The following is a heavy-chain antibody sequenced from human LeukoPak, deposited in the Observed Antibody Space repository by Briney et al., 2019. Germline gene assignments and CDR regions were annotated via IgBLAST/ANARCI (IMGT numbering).Heavy chain of an antibody. CDR2: ISSSSSYI. Sequence: GGSLRLSCAASGFTFSSYGMNWVRQAPGKGLEWVSSISSSSSYIYYADSVKGRFTISRDNAKNSLYLQMNSLRAEDTAVYYCARDVGGWFDPWGQGTLVTVSS. D-gene: IGHD1-26*01. CDR1: GFTFSSYG. V-gene: IGHV3-21*01. CDR3: ARDVGGWFDP. J-gene: IGHJ5*02.